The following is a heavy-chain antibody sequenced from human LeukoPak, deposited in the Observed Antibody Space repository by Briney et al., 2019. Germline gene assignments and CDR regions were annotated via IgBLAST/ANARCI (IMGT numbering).Heavy chain of an antibody. CDR3: ARGVFGESLES. CDR1: GHTFTGYY. Sequence: ASVKVSCKASGHTFTGYYVYWVRQAPGQGLEWMGWMNPNVGGANFPQKFQGRVTVTSDPAISAAYMELRRLRSDDTAAYYCARGVFGESLESGGQETRVTVSS. J-gene: IGHJ4*02. V-gene: IGHV1-2*02. D-gene: IGHD3-10*02. CDR2: MNPNVGGA.